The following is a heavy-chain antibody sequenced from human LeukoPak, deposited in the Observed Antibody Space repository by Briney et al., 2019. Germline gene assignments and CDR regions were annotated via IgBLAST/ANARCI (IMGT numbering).Heavy chain of an antibody. D-gene: IGHD4-17*01. J-gene: IGHJ3*02. CDR3: ANPYGDYGSAFDI. V-gene: IGHV3-23*01. Sequence: PGGSLRLSCAASGFTFRTYDMSWVRQAPGKGLEWVSTISASGGTTYYADSVKSRFTISRDNSKNTLYLQMNSLRAEDTAVYYCANPYGDYGSAFDIWGQGTMVTVSS. CDR2: ISASGGTT. CDR1: GFTFRTYD.